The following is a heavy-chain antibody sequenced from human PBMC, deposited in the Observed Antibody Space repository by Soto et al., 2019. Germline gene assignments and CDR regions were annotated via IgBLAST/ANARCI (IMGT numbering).Heavy chain of an antibody. D-gene: IGHD4-17*01. CDR3: TTDPGDYEVF. CDR1: GFTFINAW. CDR2: IKSRTDGGAA. Sequence: GGSLRLSCEGSGFTFINAWMSWVRQAPGKGLEWVGRIKSRTDGGAADYAAPVRGRFTISRDDSKNTLYLQMNSLKIEDSALYYCTTDPGDYEVFWGQGTLVTVSS. V-gene: IGHV3-15*01. J-gene: IGHJ4*02.